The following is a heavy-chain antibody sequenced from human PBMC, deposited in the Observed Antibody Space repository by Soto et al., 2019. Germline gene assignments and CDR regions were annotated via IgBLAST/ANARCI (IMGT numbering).Heavy chain of an antibody. J-gene: IGHJ4*02. D-gene: IGHD4-17*01. CDR3: ARLQTVEADYFDY. Sequence: PGESLKISCKGSGYGFTSYWIGWVLHMPGKGLEWMGIIYPGDSDTRYSPSFHGQVTISADKSISTAYLQWSSLKASDTAMYYCARLQTVEADYFDYWGQGTLVTVSS. CDR1: GYGFTSYW. V-gene: IGHV5-51*01. CDR2: IYPGDSDT.